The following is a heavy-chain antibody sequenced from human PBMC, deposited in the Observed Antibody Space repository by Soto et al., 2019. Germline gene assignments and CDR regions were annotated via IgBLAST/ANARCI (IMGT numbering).Heavy chain of an antibody. CDR2: ISGSGGTT. CDR3: AKVGALSYVANYYFDY. Sequence: GGSLRLSCAASGFSFSSYAMSWVRQAPGKGLEWVSAISGSGGTTYYADSVKGRFAISRDNSKNTLYLQVNSLRAEDTAVYYCAKVGALSYVANYYFDYWGQGTLVTVSS. J-gene: IGHJ4*02. CDR1: GFSFSSYA. V-gene: IGHV3-23*01. D-gene: IGHD3-10*01.